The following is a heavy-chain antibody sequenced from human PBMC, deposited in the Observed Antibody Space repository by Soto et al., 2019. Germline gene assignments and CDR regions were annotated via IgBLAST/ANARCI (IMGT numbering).Heavy chain of an antibody. V-gene: IGHV7-4-1*01. D-gene: IGHD2-2*01. CDR1: GYXXXXYA. J-gene: IGHJ6*02. Sequence: QVQXVXSGSXLXXXXXXVXVSXXXXGYXXXXYAXXXXXXXXXXXXXXXGXXNTNTGNPTYAQGFTGRFVFSLDTSVSTAYLQICSLKAEDTAVYYCARDPIYCSSTSCTPGGMDVWGQGTTVTVSS. CDR2: XNTNTGNP. CDR3: ARDPIYCSSTSCTPGGMDV.